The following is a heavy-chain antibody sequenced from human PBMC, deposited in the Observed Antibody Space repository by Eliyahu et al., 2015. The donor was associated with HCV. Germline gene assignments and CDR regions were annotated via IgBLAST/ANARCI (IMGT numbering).Heavy chain of an antibody. CDR1: GYTFTSXD. D-gene: IGHD3-10*01. CDR2: MNPNSGNT. CDR3: ARLNTWFGELFAHE. V-gene: IGHV1-8*01. Sequence: QVQLVQSGAEVKKPGASVKVSCXASGYTFTSXDINXVRXATGQGLEWMGWMNPNSGNTGYAQKFQGRVTMTRNTSISTAYMELSSLRSEDTAVYYCARLNTWFGELFAHEWGQGTLVTVSS. J-gene: IGHJ4*02.